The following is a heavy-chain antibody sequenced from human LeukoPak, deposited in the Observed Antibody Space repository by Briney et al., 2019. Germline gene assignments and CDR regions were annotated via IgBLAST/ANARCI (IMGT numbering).Heavy chain of an antibody. D-gene: IGHD3-22*01. J-gene: IGHJ4*02. CDR1: GFTFSVYY. Sequence: PGGSLRLSCAASGFTFSVYYMSWIRQAPGKGLEWVSYISSSGSTIYYADSVKGRFTISRDNAKNSLYLQMNSLRAEDTAVYYCARDQVVYYDSSGYTLDYWGQGTLVTVSS. CDR3: ARDQVVYYDSSGYTLDY. CDR2: ISSSGSTI. V-gene: IGHV3-11*01.